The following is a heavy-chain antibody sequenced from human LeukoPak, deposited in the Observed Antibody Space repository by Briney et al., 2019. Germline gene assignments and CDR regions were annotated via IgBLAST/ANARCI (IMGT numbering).Heavy chain of an antibody. J-gene: IGHJ4*02. V-gene: IGHV4-34*01. CDR1: GGSFSGCY. CDR2: INHSGST. Sequence: SETLSLTCAVYGGSFSGCYWSWIRQPPGKGLEWIGEINHSGSTNYNPSLKSRVTIPVDTSKNQFSLKLSSVTAADTAVYYCARGRYCSGGSCYEGWGQGTLVTVSS. CDR3: ARGRYCSGGSCYEG. D-gene: IGHD2-15*01.